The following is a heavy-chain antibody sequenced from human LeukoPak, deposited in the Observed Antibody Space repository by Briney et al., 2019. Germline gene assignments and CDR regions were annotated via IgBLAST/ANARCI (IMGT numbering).Heavy chain of an antibody. CDR1: NYSMSSVYY. V-gene: IGHV4-38-2*01. CDR3: ARVRGYYSGWFDP. Sequence: PSETLSLTCAVSNYSMSSVYYWGWIRQPPVKGLEWIGSIYHSGTTYYNPSLKSRVTISVDTSKNQFSLKLSSVTAADTAMYYCARVRGYYSGWFDPWGQGTLVTVSS. D-gene: IGHD2/OR15-2a*01. CDR2: IYHSGTT. J-gene: IGHJ5*02.